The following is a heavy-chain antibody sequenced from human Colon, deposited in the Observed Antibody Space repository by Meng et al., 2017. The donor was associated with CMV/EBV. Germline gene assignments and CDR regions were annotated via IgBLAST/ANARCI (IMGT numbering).Heavy chain of an antibody. Sequence: VAGDSIGNGKWWTCVRQSPEKGLEWIGEINHSGNTAYNPSLKSRVTISLDKSKNQFSVMLSFVTAADTAVYYCTGSKVRSTGGQMEWGQGTLVTVSS. D-gene: IGHD4-11*01. CDR2: INHSGNT. CDR3: TGSKVRSTGGQME. CDR1: GDSIGNGKW. J-gene: IGHJ4*02. V-gene: IGHV4-4*02.